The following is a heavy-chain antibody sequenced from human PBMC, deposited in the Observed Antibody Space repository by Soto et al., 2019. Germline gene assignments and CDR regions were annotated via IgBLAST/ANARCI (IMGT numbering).Heavy chain of an antibody. V-gene: IGHV4-59*12. CDR1: GGSISSYY. D-gene: IGHD4-17*01. Sequence: SETLSLTCTVSGGSISSYYWSWIRQPPGKGLEWIGYIYYSGSTNYNPSLKSRVTISVDRSKNQFSLKLSSVTAADTAVYYCARGVTTVTTFDYWGQRTLVTVSS. CDR3: ARGVTTVTTFDY. J-gene: IGHJ4*02. CDR2: IYYSGST.